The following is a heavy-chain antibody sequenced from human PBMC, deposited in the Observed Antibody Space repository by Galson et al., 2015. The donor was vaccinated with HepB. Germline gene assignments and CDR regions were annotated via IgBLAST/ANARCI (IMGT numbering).Heavy chain of an antibody. V-gene: IGHV3-7*01. J-gene: IGHJ6*03. CDR2: IKQDGSEK. D-gene: IGHD6-13*01. CDR1: GFTFSSYW. Sequence: LRLSCAASGFTFSSYWMSWVRQAPGKGLEWVANIKQDGSEKYYVDSVKGRFTISRDNAKNPLYLQMNSLRAEDTAVYYCARVLGTKGQQPNYMDVWGKGTTVTVSS. CDR3: ARVLGTKGQQPNYMDV.